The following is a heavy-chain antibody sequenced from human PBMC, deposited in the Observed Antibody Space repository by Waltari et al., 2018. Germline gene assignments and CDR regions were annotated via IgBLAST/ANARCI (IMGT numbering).Heavy chain of an antibody. D-gene: IGHD3-22*01. V-gene: IGHV2-5*01. CDR2: IYWNDDK. CDR3: AHSQVDDSSGYGHDY. Sequence: QITLKESGPTLVKPTQTLTLTCTFSGFSLSTSGVGVDWIRQPPGKALEWLALIYWNDDKRYSPSLKSRLTSTKDTSKNQVVLTMTNMDPVDTATYYCAHSQVDDSSGYGHDYWGQGTLVTVSS. J-gene: IGHJ4*02. CDR1: GFSLSTSGVG.